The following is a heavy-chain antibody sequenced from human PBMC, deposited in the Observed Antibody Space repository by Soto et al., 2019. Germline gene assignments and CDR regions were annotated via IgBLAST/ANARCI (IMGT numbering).Heavy chain of an antibody. CDR1: GYTFTSYY. V-gene: IGHV1-46*01. CDR2: INPSGGST. CDR3: ARDTLIAAAGYYYYYGMDV. D-gene: IGHD6-13*01. J-gene: IGHJ6*02. Sequence: QVQLVQSGAEVKKPGASVKVSCKASGYTFTSYYMHWVRQAPGQGLEWMGIINPSGGSTSYAQKFQGRVTMTRDTSTSTVYMELSSLRSEDTAVYDCARDTLIAAAGYYYYYGMDVWGQGTTVTVSS.